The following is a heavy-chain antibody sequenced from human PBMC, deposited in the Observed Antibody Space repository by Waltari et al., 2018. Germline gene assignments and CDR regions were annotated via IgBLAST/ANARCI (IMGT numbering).Heavy chain of an antibody. CDR2: IYHSGST. V-gene: IGHV4-30-2*01. Sequence: QESGSGLVKPSQTLSLTCAVSGGSISSGGYSWSWIRQPPGKGLEWIGYIYHSGSTYYNPSLKSRVTISVDRSKNQFSLKLSSVTAADTAVYYCARGMEYCSGGSCYSGRGLDWFDPWGQGTLVTVSS. CDR1: GGSISSGGYS. D-gene: IGHD2-15*01. CDR3: ARGMEYCSGGSCYSGRGLDWFDP. J-gene: IGHJ5*02.